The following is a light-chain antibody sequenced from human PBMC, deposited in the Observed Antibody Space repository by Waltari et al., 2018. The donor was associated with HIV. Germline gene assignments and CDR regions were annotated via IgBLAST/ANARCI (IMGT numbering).Light chain of an antibody. CDR3: QQYGSSPLT. CDR1: TSVTGNY. CDR2: GAS. Sequence: ETVLTQSPGTLSLSPGARAPLPCRASTSVTGNYLAWYMQKPGQAPRLLIYGASRRATGIPDRLSGSGSGTDFTLTISRVEPEDFAVYYCQQYGSSPLTFGQGTRLEIK. J-gene: IGKJ5*01. V-gene: IGKV3-20*01.